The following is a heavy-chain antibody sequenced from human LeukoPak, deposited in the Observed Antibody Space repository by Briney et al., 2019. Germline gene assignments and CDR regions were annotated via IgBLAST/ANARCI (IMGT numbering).Heavy chain of an antibody. CDR1: GYSFTNYW. J-gene: IGHJ4*02. CDR2: IYACDSDT. CDR3: ARGGPSYALDY. Sequence: GESLKISCKGSGYSFTNYWIGWVRQMPGKGLEWMGIIYACDSDTRYSPSFQGQVTISVDKSISTAYLQWSSLKASDTAIYYCARGGPSYALDYWGQGTLVTVSS. V-gene: IGHV5-51*01. D-gene: IGHD2-2*01.